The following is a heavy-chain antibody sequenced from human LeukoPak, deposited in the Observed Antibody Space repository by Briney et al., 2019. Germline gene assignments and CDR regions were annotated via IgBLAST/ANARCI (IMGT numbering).Heavy chain of an antibody. CDR3: APSKSAGGYYINAFAV. Sequence: SETLSLTCTVSGASTSAYYWSWIRQPPGKGLEWIGYSYSGGNANYNPSLKSRVTISIDTSENQFSLRLTSVTAADTAVYFCAPSKSAGGYYINAFAVWCQRAQVTISS. V-gene: IGHV4-59*01. CDR2: SYSGGNA. D-gene: IGHD1-26*01. J-gene: IGHJ3*01. CDR1: GASTSAYY.